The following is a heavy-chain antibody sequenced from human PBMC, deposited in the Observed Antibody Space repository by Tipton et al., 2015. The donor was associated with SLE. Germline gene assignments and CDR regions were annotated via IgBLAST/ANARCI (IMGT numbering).Heavy chain of an antibody. J-gene: IGHJ4*02. Sequence: SLKLSCAVSGASISSSNWWTWVRQTPGKGLEWIAEIYHSGNINFNPSLKSRVTILVDKSKNQFSLTLSSVTAADTAIYYCARVSPSTRYSFPFDFWGQGTLVTVSS. V-gene: IGHV4-4*02. CDR2: IYHSGNI. CDR3: ARVSPSTRYSFPFDF. CDR1: GASISSSNW. D-gene: IGHD2-21*01.